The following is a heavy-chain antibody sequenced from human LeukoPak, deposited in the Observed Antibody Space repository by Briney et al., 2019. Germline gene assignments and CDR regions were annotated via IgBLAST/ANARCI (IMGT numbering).Heavy chain of an antibody. V-gene: IGHV3-23*01. CDR2: ITGSGGNT. CDR3: AKAASSSWPPYYYGMDV. D-gene: IGHD6-13*01. CDR1: GFIFSSYS. J-gene: IGHJ6*02. Sequence: GGSLRLSCAASGFIFSSYSMSWVRQAPGKGREWVSVITGSGGNTYYADSVKGRFTISKDNSKNTVYLQMSSLRVDDTAVYYCAKAASSSWPPYYYGMDVWGQGTTVTVSS.